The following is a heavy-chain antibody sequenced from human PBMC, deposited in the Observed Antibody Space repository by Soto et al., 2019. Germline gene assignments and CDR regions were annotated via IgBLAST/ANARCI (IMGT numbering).Heavy chain of an antibody. D-gene: IGHD3-22*01. Sequence: QLQLQESGPGLVKPSETLSLTCTVSGGSISSSSYYWGWIRQPPGKGLEWIGSIYYSGSTYYNPSLKSRVTISVDTSKNQFSLKLSSVTAADTAVYYCAEGYYDSSGYESGGDYWGQGTLVTVSS. CDR2: IYYSGST. V-gene: IGHV4-39*01. CDR1: GGSISSSSYY. J-gene: IGHJ4*02. CDR3: AEGYYDSSGYESGGDY.